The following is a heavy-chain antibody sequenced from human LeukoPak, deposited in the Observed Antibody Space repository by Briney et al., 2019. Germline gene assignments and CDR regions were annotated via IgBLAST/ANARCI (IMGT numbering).Heavy chain of an antibody. CDR2: ISYDGSNK. CDR3: ARDTTGLDY. V-gene: IGHV3-30*03. Sequence: GGSLRLSCAASGFTFSSYGVHWVRQAPGKGLEWVAVISYDGSNKYYADSVKGRFTISRDNSKNTLYLQMNSLRAEDTAVYYCARDTTGLDYWGQGTLVTVSS. D-gene: IGHD1-14*01. J-gene: IGHJ4*02. CDR1: GFTFSSYG.